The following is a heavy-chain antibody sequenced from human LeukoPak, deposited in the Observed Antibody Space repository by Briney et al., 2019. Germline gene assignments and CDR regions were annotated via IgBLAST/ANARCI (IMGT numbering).Heavy chain of an antibody. D-gene: IGHD6-19*01. CDR2: IYYSGST. V-gene: IGHV4-59*01. Sequence: SETLSLTCTVSGGSISTYYWNWLRQPPGKGLEWIGYIYYSGSTNYHPSLKRRVTISLDTSKNQFSLKLESVTAADTAVYYCARAASGWYPFTYWGQGTLVTVSS. J-gene: IGHJ4*02. CDR3: ARAASGWYPFTY. CDR1: GGSISTYY.